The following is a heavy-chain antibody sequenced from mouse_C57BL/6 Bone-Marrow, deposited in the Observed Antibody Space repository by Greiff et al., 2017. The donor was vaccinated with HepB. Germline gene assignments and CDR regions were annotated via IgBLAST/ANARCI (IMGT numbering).Heavy chain of an antibody. CDR3: ARDPFAY. Sequence: DVHLVESEGGLVQPGSSMKLSCTASGFTFSDYYMAWVRQVPEKGLEWVANINYDGSSTYYLDSLKSRFIISRDNAKNILYLQMSSLKSEDTATYYCARDPFAYWGQGTLVTGSA. CDR2: INYDGSST. CDR1: GFTFSDYY. V-gene: IGHV5-16*01. J-gene: IGHJ3*01.